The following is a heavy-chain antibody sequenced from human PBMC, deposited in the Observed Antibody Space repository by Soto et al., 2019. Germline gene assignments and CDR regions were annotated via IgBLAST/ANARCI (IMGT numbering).Heavy chain of an antibody. J-gene: IGHJ4*02. CDR1: GGSISSDY. Sequence: PSETLSLTCTVSGGSISSDYWSWIRQPPGKGLEWIGYYSGSTNYNPSLKSRVVISVDTSKNQFSLKLSSVTAADTAVYYCARLNYCDSSGYYSDYWGQGTLVTVSS. CDR3: ARLNYCDSSGYYSDY. V-gene: IGHV4-59*08. D-gene: IGHD3-22*01. CDR2: YSGST.